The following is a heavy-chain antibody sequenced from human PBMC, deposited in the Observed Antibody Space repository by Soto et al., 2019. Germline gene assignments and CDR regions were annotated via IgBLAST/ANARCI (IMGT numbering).Heavy chain of an antibody. J-gene: IGHJ3*02. CDR3: ARPTLTGGAFDI. CDR2: IYHSGST. V-gene: IGHV4-30-2*01. CDR1: GRSISRGCYS. Sequence: LSLTFAPSGRSISRGCYSYSWIRKQPGKGLEWIGYIYHSGSTYNNPSITSRVTISVYTSKNQFSLKLSSVTAADSAVYYCARPTLTGGAFDIWGPGTVVTVSS. D-gene: IGHD4-17*01.